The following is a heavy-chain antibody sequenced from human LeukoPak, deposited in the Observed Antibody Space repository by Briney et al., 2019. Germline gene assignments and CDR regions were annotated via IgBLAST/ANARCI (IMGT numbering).Heavy chain of an antibody. CDR2: IYYSGST. CDR1: GGSISNYY. Sequence: SETLSLTCTVSGGSISNYYWSWIRQPPGKGLEWIGYIYYSGSTKYNPALKSRVTISVDTSKNQFSLKLSSATAADTAVYYCARSPRNDYGDYWGQGTLVTVSS. CDR3: ARSPRNDYGDY. V-gene: IGHV4-59*01. J-gene: IGHJ4*02.